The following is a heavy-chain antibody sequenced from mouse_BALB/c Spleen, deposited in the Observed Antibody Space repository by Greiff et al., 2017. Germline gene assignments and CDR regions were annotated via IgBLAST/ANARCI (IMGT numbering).Heavy chain of an antibody. CDR2: IWSGGST. V-gene: IGHV2-2*02. J-gene: IGHJ3*01. CDR1: GFSLTSYG. Sequence: VKVVESGPGLVQPSQSLSITCTVSGFSLTSYGVHWVRQSPGKGLEWLGVIWSGGSTDYNAAFISRLSISKDNSKSQVFFKMNSLQANDTAIYYCARGGTWFAYWGQGTLVTVSA. CDR3: ARGGTWFAY.